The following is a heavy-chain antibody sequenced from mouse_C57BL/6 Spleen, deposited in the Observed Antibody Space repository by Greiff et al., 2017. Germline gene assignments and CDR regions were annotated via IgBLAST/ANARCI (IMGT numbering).Heavy chain of an antibody. CDR2: ISSGGDYI. D-gene: IGHD1-1*01. Sequence: EVKLQESGEGLVKPGGSLKLSCAASGFTFSSYAMSWVRQTPEKRLEWVAYISSGGDYIYYADTVKGRFTISRDNARNTLYLQMSSLKSEDTAMYYCTRDYYGSSYFDDWGQGTTLTVSS. CDR3: TRDYYGSSYFDD. V-gene: IGHV5-9-1*02. J-gene: IGHJ2*01. CDR1: GFTFSSYA.